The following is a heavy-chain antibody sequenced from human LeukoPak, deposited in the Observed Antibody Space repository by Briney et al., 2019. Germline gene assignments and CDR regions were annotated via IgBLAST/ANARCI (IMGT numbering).Heavy chain of an antibody. Sequence: SETLSLTRGVSGGSIRGYYWTCIRQPPGKGLEWIGDIYYSGTTNYNPSLKSRVTISVDTSKNHFSLKLSSVTAADTAVYYCARYYGDNHDYWGQGTLVTVSS. D-gene: IGHD4-23*01. J-gene: IGHJ4*02. V-gene: IGHV4-59*08. CDR2: IYYSGTT. CDR1: GGSIRGYY. CDR3: ARYYGDNHDY.